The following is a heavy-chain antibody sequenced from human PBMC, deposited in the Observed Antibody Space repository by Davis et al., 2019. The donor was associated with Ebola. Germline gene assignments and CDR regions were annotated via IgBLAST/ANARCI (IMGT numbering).Heavy chain of an antibody. Sequence: GESLKISCAASGLAFSTYAMHWVRQTPGKGLEWVAGITGSGGYIEYGDSLKGRFTISRDNSKSTLQLQMNSLRVEDTAVYYCAPKMAGSHPFDYWGQGTLVTVSS. D-gene: IGHD5-24*01. CDR3: APKMAGSHPFDY. CDR2: ITGSGGYI. CDR1: GLAFSTYA. V-gene: IGHV3-23*01. J-gene: IGHJ4*02.